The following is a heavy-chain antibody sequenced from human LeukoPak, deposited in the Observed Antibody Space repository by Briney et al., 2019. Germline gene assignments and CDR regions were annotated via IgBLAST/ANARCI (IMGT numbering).Heavy chain of an antibody. CDR2: VSTYNGQT. Sequence: ASVKVSCKGSGYTFYNYAINWVRQAPGQGLEWMGWVSTYNGQTKYAQKFQGRVTLTTDTPATTAHMELRSLTSDDTAVYYCARGLWSATNWFEPWGQGILVTVSS. CDR1: GYTFYNYA. V-gene: IGHV1-18*04. D-gene: IGHD3-3*01. J-gene: IGHJ5*02. CDR3: ARGLWSATNWFEP.